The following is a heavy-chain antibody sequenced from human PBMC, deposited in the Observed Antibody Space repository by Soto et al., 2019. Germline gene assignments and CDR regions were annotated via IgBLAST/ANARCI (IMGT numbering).Heavy chain of an antibody. CDR2: IKTKSVGGTT. CDR1: GFSFSNVW. J-gene: IGHJ4*02. D-gene: IGHD2-15*01. Sequence: EVQLVESGGGLVKPGGSLTLSCAASGFSFSNVWMSWVRQAPGKGLEWVGHIKTKSVGGTTDYTAPVKGRFTISRDDSKDLLYLQINSLKIEDTAVYYCAAYSSQTFSVVGPCYSVTTKIHDSWGQGILVSLSS. CDR3: AAYSSQTFSVVGPCYSVTTKIHDS. V-gene: IGHV3-15*05.